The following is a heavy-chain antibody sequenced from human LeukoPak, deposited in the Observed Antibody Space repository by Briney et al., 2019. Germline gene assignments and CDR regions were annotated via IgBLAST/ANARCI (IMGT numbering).Heavy chain of an antibody. CDR3: ARQEEAFDY. V-gene: IGHV6-1*01. CDR2: IYYRSKWYY. Sequence: QTLSLTCAISGDSVSSNSPAWNWIRQSPSRGLEWLGRIYYRSKWYYEYAVSVKSRITINPDTSKNQFSLQLNSVTPEDTAVYYCARQEEAFDYWGQGTLATVSS. J-gene: IGHJ4*02. CDR1: GDSVSSNSPA.